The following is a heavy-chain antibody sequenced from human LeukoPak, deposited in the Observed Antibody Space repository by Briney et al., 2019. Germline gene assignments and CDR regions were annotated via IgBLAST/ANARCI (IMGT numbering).Heavy chain of an antibody. V-gene: IGHV1-69*13. Sequence: ASVTVSCKASGGTFSSYAISWVRQAPGQRLEWMGGISPIFGTADYAQKFQGRVTITADESTSTAYMELSSLRSEDTAVYYCARGGYYDSSDMGSAFDIWGQGTLVTVSS. J-gene: IGHJ3*02. CDR2: ISPIFGTA. CDR1: GGTFSSYA. D-gene: IGHD3-22*01. CDR3: ARGGYYDSSDMGSAFDI.